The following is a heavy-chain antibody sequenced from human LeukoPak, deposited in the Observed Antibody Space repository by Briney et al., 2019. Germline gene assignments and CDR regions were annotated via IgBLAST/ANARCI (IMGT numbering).Heavy chain of an antibody. CDR1: GASISGSGYY. V-gene: IGHV4-39*07. CDR2: IYHSGST. CDR3: ARARGWYFRLLGY. D-gene: IGHD6-19*01. Sequence: SETLSLTCAVSGASISGSGYYWGWIRQPPGKGLEWIGSIYHSGSTYYNPSLKSRVTISVDTSKNQFSLKLSSVTAADTAVYYCARARGWYFRLLGYWGQGTLVTVSS. J-gene: IGHJ4*02.